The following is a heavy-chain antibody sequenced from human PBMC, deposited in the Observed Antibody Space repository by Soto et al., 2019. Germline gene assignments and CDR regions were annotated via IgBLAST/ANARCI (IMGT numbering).Heavy chain of an antibody. CDR1: GDSMRGYHFY. D-gene: IGHD6-25*01. V-gene: IGHV4-39*01. CDR2: AYFSGGNT. CDR3: AYGSSSAWIVY. J-gene: IGHJ4*02. Sequence: PSETLSLTCSVSGDSMRGYHFYWGWIRQAPGKGLAWIGSAYFSGGNTYYSPALKSRVSISVATSKNEFSLRLTSLTAADTAVYLCAYGSSSAWIVYWGQGTLVTVFS.